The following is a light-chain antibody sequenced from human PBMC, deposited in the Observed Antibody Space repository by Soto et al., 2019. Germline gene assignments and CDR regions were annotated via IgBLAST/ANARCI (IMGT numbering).Light chain of an antibody. V-gene: IGLV7-43*01. Sequence: QAVVTQEPSLTVSPGGSVTLTCALTTGAVTSDYYPNWFQRKPGQELRTLMYRTNNKHSWTPARFSGSLLGGKAALTLSGVQPEDAADYYCVLLCSGEWVFGGGTKVTVL. CDR1: TGAVTSDYY. J-gene: IGLJ3*02. CDR3: VLLCSGEWV. CDR2: RTN.